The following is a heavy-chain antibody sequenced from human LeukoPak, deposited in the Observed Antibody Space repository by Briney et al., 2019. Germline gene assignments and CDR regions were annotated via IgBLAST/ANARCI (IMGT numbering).Heavy chain of an antibody. Sequence: SQTLSLTCTVSGGSISSGDYYWGWIRQPPGKGLEWIGYIYYSGSTYYNPSLKSRVTISVDTSKNQFSLKLSSVTAADTAVYYCARASYGDYWFDPWGQGTLVTVSS. CDR1: GGSISSGDYY. D-gene: IGHD4-17*01. J-gene: IGHJ5*02. CDR3: ARASYGDYWFDP. V-gene: IGHV4-30-4*01. CDR2: IYYSGST.